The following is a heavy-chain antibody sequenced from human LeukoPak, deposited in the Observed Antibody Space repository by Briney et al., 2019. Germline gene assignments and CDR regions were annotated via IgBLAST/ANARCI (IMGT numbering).Heavy chain of an antibody. D-gene: IGHD3-10*01. CDR1: GGSFSGYY. CDR3: ARGGRSISCYYGSGSPSEFDY. Sequence: SETLSLTCAVYGGSFSGYYWSWIRQPPGKGLEWIGEINHSGSTNYNPSLKSRVTISVDTSKNQFSLKLSSVTAADTAVYYCARGGRSISCYYGSGSPSEFDYWGQGTLVTVSS. J-gene: IGHJ4*02. V-gene: IGHV4-34*01. CDR2: INHSGST.